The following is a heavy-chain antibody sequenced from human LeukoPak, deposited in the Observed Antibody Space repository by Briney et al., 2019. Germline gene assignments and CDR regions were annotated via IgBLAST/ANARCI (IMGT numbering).Heavy chain of an antibody. J-gene: IGHJ6*02. CDR3: AAWGSSSSPLPGMDV. V-gene: IGHV1-46*01. D-gene: IGHD6-13*01. CDR1: GYTFTNYY. Sequence: ASVKVSCKASGYTFTNYYMHWVRQAPGQGLECMGVIDPNGGGASYPQKVQGRVTMTRDTSTSTVYMELSSLRSEDTAVYYCAAWGSSSSPLPGMDVWGQGTTVTVSS. CDR2: IDPNGGGA.